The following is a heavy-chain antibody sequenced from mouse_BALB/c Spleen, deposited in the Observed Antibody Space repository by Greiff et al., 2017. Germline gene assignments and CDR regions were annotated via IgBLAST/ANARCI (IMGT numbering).Heavy chain of an antibody. CDR2: ISDGGSYT. V-gene: IGHV5-4*02. J-gene: IGHJ3*01. D-gene: IGHD1-1*01. CDR1: GFTFSDYY. Sequence: EVQGVESGGGLVKPGGSLKLSCAASGFTFSDYYMYWVRQTPEKRLEWVATISDGGSYTYYPDSVKGRFTISRDNAKNNLYLQMSSLKSEDTAMYYCARDGHYGSRRGFAYWGQGTLVTVSA. CDR3: ARDGHYGSRRGFAY.